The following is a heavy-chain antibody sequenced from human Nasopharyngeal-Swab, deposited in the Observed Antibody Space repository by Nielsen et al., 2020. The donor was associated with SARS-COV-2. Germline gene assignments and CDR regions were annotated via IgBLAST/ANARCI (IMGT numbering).Heavy chain of an antibody. J-gene: IGHJ6*02. CDR2: IDSSGNSR. Sequence: GESLKISCKASGFTLSNYEMNWVRQAPGKGLEWVSSIDSSGNSRYYADSVKGRFTISRDNSKNTLYLQMNSLRAEDTAVYYCASSPGIAAPTGMDVWGQGTTVTVSS. V-gene: IGHV3-48*03. CDR1: GFTLSNYE. D-gene: IGHD6-13*01. CDR3: ASSPGIAAPTGMDV.